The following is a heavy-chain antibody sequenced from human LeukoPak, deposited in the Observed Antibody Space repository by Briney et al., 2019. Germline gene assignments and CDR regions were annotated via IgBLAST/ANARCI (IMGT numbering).Heavy chain of an antibody. J-gene: IGHJ4*02. CDR3: AQHFYGSGSYDY. CDR1: GFTVSSNY. V-gene: IGHV3-66*01. D-gene: IGHD3-10*01. CDR2: IYSGGST. Sequence: PGGSLRLSCAASGFTVSSNYMSWVRQAPGKGLEWVSVIYSGGSTYYADSVKGTFTISTDNSNNTLYLQMNSLRAEDTAVYYCAQHFYGSGSYDYWGQGTLVTVSS.